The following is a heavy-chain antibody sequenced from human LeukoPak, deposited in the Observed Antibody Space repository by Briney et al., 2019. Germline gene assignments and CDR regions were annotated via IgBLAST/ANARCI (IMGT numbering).Heavy chain of an antibody. V-gene: IGHV3-21*01. CDR2: ISSSSSYI. Sequence: PGGSLRLSCAASGFTFSSYSMNWVRQAPGQGLEWVSSISSSSSYIYYADSVKGRFTISRDNAKNSLYLQMNSLRAEDTAVYYCARQYCSGGSCYVDAFDIWGQGTMVTVSS. J-gene: IGHJ3*02. CDR3: ARQYCSGGSCYVDAFDI. CDR1: GFTFSSYS. D-gene: IGHD2-15*01.